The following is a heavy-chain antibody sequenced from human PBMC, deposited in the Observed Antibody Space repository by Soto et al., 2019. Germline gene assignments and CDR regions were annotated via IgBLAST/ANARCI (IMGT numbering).Heavy chain of an antibody. V-gene: IGHV1-69*01. J-gene: IGHJ6*02. D-gene: IGHD5-18*01. CDR3: TRVLGYTFEPGKAPYYAMDV. CDR1: GGTFSKDA. Sequence: QVQLVQSGAEVKKPGSSVTVSCKTSGGTFSKDAINWVRQAPGQGLEWMGLPIPVFGSPIYAEKFQGRITITADECTRTALMDLGRLRSEDTAVYSCTRVLGYTFEPGKAPYYAMDVWGQGTTVSVSS. CDR2: PIPVFGSP.